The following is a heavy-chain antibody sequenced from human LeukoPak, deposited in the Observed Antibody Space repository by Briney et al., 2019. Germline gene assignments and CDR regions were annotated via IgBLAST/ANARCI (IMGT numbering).Heavy chain of an antibody. CDR1: GYTFTSYY. CDR2: INPSGGST. V-gene: IGHV1-46*01. Sequence: ASVKVSCKASGYTFTSYYMHWVRQAPGQGLEWMGIINPSGGSTSYAQKFQGRVTMTRDTSTSTVYMELSSLRSEDTAVYYCARARTGYCSSTSCSNWFDPWGQGTLVTVSS. J-gene: IGHJ5*02. CDR3: ARARTGYCSSTSCSNWFDP. D-gene: IGHD2-2*01.